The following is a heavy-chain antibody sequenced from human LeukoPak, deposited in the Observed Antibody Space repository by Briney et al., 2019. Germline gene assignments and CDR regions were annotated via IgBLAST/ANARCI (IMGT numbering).Heavy chain of an antibody. D-gene: IGHD2-2*01. CDR3: ARGRYCSSTSCYSYGMDV. V-gene: IGHV3-23*01. CDR1: GFTFSSYA. CDR2: ISGSGGST. J-gene: IGHJ6*04. Sequence: GGSLRLSCAASGFTFSSYAMSWVRQAPGKGLEWVSAISGSGGSTYYADSVKGRFTISRDNAKNSLYLQMNSLRAEDTAVYYCARGRYCSSTSCYSYGMDVRGKGTTVTVSS.